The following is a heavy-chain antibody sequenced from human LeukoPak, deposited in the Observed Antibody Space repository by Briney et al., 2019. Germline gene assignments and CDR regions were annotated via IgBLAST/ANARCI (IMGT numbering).Heavy chain of an antibody. D-gene: IGHD5-24*01. CDR2: MNPNSGNT. J-gene: IGHJ4*02. V-gene: IGHV1-8*01. CDR3: ARDPVEMATNNEEVVDY. CDR1: GYTFTSYD. Sequence: GASVKVFCKASGYTFTSYDINWVRQATGQGLEWMGWMNPNSGNTGYAQKFQGRVTMTRNTSISTAYMELSSLRSEDTAVYYCARDPVEMATNNEEVVDYWGQGTLVTVSS.